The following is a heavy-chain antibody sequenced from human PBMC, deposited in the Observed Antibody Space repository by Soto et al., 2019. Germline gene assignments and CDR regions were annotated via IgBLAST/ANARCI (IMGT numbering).Heavy chain of an antibody. Sequence: ASVKVSCKASGYTFTSYGISWVRQAPGQGLEWMGWISPYNGTTKYAEKFQGEMTMTTDTATSTAYMDLRSLRSDDTAVYYCARDGERDTGLNFYYYLHGMDAWGQGTRVTV. CDR3: ARDGERDTGLNFYYYLHGMDA. CDR1: GYTFTSYG. V-gene: IGHV1-18*04. J-gene: IGHJ6*02. D-gene: IGHD1-1*01. CDR2: ISPYNGTT.